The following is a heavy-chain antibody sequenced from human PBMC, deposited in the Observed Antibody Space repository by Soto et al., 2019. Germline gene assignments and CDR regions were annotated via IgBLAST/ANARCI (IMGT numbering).Heavy chain of an antibody. D-gene: IGHD3-3*01. CDR1: GFTFSGSA. J-gene: IGHJ6*03. CDR3: TRHQYDFWSGYYDNYYYYMDV. V-gene: IGHV3-73*01. Sequence: GGSLRLSCAASGFTFSGSAMHWVRQASGKGLEWVGRIRSKANSYATAYAASVKGRFTISRDDSKNTAYLQMNSLKTEDTAVYYCTRHQYDFWSGYYDNYYYYMDVWGKGTTVTVSS. CDR2: IRSKANSYAT.